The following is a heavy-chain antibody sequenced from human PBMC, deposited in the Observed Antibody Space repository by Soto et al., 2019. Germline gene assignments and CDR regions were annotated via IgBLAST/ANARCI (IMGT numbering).Heavy chain of an antibody. J-gene: IGHJ4*02. Sequence: QVRLVQSGAEVKRPGSSVKVSCKASGDTFTFYSINWVRQAPGLGLEWMGRINPILSMSNYAQRFQGRVTMTADKSTSTAYMELSSLSSEDTAIYYCASSYGSGYRAFDYWGQGALVTVSS. CDR2: INPILSMS. D-gene: IGHD3-10*01. CDR3: ASSYGSGYRAFDY. CDR1: GDTFTFYS. V-gene: IGHV1-69*02.